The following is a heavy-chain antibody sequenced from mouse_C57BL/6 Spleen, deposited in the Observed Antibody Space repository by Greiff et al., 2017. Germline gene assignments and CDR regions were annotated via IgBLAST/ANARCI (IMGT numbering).Heavy chain of an antibody. V-gene: IGHV5-4*03. CDR1: GFTFSSYA. J-gene: IGHJ1*03. CDR2: ISDGGSYT. CDR3: AILLGYFDV. Sequence: DVMLVESGGGLVKPGGSLKLSCAASGFTFSSYAMSWVRQTPEKRLEWVATISDGGSYTYYPDNVKGRFTISRDNAKNNLYLQMSHLKSEDTAMYYCAILLGYFDVWGTGTTVTVSS.